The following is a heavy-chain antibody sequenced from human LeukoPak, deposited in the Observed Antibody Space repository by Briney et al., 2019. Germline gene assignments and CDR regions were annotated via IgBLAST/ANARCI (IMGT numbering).Heavy chain of an antibody. V-gene: IGHV3-49*04. CDR3: ARVGWLDYYFGY. CDR1: GFTFGDYA. D-gene: IGHD6-19*01. CDR2: IRSKAYGGTT. Sequence: GGPLRLSCTASGFTFGDYAMSWVRQAPGKGLEWVGFIRSKAYGGTTEYAASVKGRFTISRDDSKSIAYLQMNSLRAEDTAVYYCARVGWLDYYFGYWGQGTLVTVSS. J-gene: IGHJ4*02.